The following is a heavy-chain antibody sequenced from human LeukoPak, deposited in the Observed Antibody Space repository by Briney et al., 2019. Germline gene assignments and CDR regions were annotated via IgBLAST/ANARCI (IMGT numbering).Heavy chain of an antibody. CDR1: GFIFSDYY. J-gene: IGHJ4*02. CDR2: ISTSSGYT. CDR3: ARAGYSTGWPIDY. Sequence: GGSLRLSCAASGFIFSDYYMSWIRQAPAKGLEWVSYISTSSGYTNYADSVKGRFTISRDNAKSSLYLQMHSLRAEDTAVYYCARAGYSTGWPIDYWGQGTLVTVSS. D-gene: IGHD6-25*01. V-gene: IGHV3-11*06.